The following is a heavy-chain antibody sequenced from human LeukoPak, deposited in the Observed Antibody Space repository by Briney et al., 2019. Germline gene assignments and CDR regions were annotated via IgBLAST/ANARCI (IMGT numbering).Heavy chain of an antibody. CDR1: GFTFRTRT. V-gene: IGHV3-21*01. CDR3: ARYPLDCGGDCYSFYMDV. CDR2: IGSTSRDK. Sequence: GESLRLSCAASGFTFRTRTMNWVRQAPGKGLEWLSSIGSTSRDKYYADSVKGRFTISRDNAEDSLYLQMNSLRAEDTAVYYCARYPLDCGGDCYSFYMDVWGKGTTVTVSS. D-gene: IGHD2-21*02. J-gene: IGHJ6*03.